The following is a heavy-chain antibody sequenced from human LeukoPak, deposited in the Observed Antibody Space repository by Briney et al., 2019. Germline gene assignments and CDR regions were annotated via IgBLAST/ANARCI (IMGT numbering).Heavy chain of an antibody. CDR1: GGSISSSSYY. CDR2: IYYSGST. CDR3: ARDLFGSSWFFDY. Sequence: SETLSLTCTVSGGSISSSSYYWGWIRQPPGKRLEWIGSIYYSGSTYYNPSFKSRVTISVDTSKNQFSLKLSSVTAADTAVYYCARDLFGSSWFFDYWGQGTLVTVSS. D-gene: IGHD6-13*01. V-gene: IGHV4-39*07. J-gene: IGHJ4*02.